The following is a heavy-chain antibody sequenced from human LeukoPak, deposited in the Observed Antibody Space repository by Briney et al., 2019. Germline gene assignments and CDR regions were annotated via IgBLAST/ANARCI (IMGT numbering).Heavy chain of an antibody. V-gene: IGHV4-4*07. CDR1: GGSISNYY. Sequence: SETLSLTCTVTGGSISNYYWSWIRQPAGKRLEWIGRFYTSGNTNYNPSLKSRVTMSLDTSKSQFTLNLSSVTAADTAVYYCARAARLTADFDCWGQGTLVTVSS. CDR2: FYTSGNT. D-gene: IGHD3-16*01. CDR3: ARAARLTADFDC. J-gene: IGHJ4*02.